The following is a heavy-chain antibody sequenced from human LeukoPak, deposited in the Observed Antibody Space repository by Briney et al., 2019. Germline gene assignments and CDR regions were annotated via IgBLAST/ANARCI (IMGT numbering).Heavy chain of an antibody. J-gene: IGHJ5*02. CDR3: AKDTPVDT. CDR1: GFTFSNFG. CDR2: IRYDGSNE. Sequence: GGSLRLSCAASGFTFSNFGMPSIRQAPGKGLEWVSFIRYDGSNEHYADSVKGRFAISRDNSKNTVYLQMNSLRAEDTAIYYCAKDTPVDTWGQGTLVTVSS. V-gene: IGHV3-30*02.